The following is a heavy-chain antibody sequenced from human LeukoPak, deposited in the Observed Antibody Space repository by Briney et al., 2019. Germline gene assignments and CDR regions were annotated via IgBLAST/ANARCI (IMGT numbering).Heavy chain of an antibody. CDR3: ATDGEDFWSGLAFFDY. V-gene: IGHV4-38-2*02. J-gene: IGHJ4*02. D-gene: IGHD3-3*01. CDR1: GYSISSGYY. CDR2: IYHSGST. Sequence: PSETLSLTCAVSGYSISSGYYWGWIRQPPGKGLEWIGSIYHSGSTYYNPSLKSRVTISVDTSKNQFSLKLSSVTAAGTAVYYCATDGEDFWSGLAFFDYWGQGTLVTVSS.